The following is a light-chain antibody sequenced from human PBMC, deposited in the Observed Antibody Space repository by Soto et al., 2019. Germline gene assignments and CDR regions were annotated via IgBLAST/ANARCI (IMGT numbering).Light chain of an antibody. CDR2: DAS. Sequence: DVQMTQSPSTLSASVGDTVTIACRASQSTYNWMAWYQQKPGKAPKLLIYDASTLDSGVPSRFSGSGSGTDSTLTITSLQPDDFATYYCQPYNSNPWTFGQGTRVEIK. V-gene: IGKV1-5*01. J-gene: IGKJ1*01. CDR3: QPYNSNPWT. CDR1: QSTYNW.